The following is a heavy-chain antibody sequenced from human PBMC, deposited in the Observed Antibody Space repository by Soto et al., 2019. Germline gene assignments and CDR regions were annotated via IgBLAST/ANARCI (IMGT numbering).Heavy chain of an antibody. CDR1: GDSVSSNSAA. V-gene: IGHV6-1*01. J-gene: IGHJ4*02. CDR2: TYYRSKWNN. D-gene: IGHD6-25*01. CDR3: ARERGDSSGRYFDY. Sequence: PSQTLSLTCAISGDSVSSNSAAWNWVRQSPSRGLEWLGRTYYRSKWNNDYAVSVKRRITINPDTSKNQFSLQLNSVPPEATALYCCARERGDSSGRYFDYWRKGTRVTVAS.